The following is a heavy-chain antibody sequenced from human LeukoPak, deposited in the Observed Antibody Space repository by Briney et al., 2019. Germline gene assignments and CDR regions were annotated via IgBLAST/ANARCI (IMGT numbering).Heavy chain of an antibody. CDR2: IYPGNPDT. V-gene: IGHV5-51*01. D-gene: IGHD1-1*01. Sequence: GESLKISCKGSGDSFINYWIGWVRQMPGKGLEWMGIIYPGNPDTLYNPSFQGQVTISVDKSISTAYLQWSSLQASDTAMYYCARHPRIPRERRHYYYYMDVWGKGTTVTVSS. J-gene: IGHJ6*03. CDR3: ARHPRIPRERRHYYYYMDV. CDR1: GDSFINYW.